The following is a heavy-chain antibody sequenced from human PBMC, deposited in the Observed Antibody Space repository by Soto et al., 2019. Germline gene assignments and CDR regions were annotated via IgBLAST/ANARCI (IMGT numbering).Heavy chain of an antibody. D-gene: IGHD2-21*02. CDR2: INPSGGST. CDR3: ARYEGEGVTAARTEYFQH. Sequence: QVQLVQSGAEVKKPGASVKVSCKASGYTFTSYYMHWVRQAPGQGLEWMGIINPSGGSTSYAQKFQGRVTMTRDTSTSTVYMELSSLRSEDTAVYYCARYEGEGVTAARTEYFQHWGQGTLVTVSS. J-gene: IGHJ1*01. V-gene: IGHV1-46*01. CDR1: GYTFTSYY.